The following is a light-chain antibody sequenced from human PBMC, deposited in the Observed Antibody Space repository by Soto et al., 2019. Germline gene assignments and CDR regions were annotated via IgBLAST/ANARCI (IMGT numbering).Light chain of an antibody. V-gene: IGKV3-15*01. CDR3: HQYYTWPRT. CDR1: ESVSRN. CDR2: GAS. J-gene: IGKJ1*01. Sequence: ASESVSRNLAWYQQKPGQAPRLVIHGASTRATDFPARFSGSGSGTEFTLTISSLQSEDIAVYYCHQYYTWPRTFGQGTKVDI.